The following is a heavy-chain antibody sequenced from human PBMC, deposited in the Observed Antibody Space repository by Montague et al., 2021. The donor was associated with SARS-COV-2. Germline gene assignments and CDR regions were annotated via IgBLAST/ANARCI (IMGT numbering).Heavy chain of an antibody. J-gene: IGHJ6*02. V-gene: IGHV3-30*04. D-gene: IGHD1-1*01. CDR1: GFTFSSYA. CDR2: ISYDGSNK. Sequence: SLRLSCAASGFTFSSYAMHWVRQAPGKGLEWVAVISYDGSNKYYADSVKGRFTISRDNSKNTLYLQMNSLRAEDTAVYYCAKEVEGGVKGYGIDVWGQGTTVTVSS. CDR3: AKEVEGGVKGYGIDV.